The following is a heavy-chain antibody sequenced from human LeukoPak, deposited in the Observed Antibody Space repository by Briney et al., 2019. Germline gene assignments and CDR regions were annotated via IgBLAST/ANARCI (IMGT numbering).Heavy chain of an antibody. D-gene: IGHD2-2*02. CDR1: GFTFSSYS. CDR2: ISSSSSTI. V-gene: IGHV3-48*04. CDR3: ARELYGAADTHTD. Sequence: GGSLRLSCAASGFTFSSYSMNWVRQAPGKGLEWVSYISSSSSTIYYAASVKGRFTISRDNAKNSLYLQMNRLTAEDTAVYYCARELYGAADTHTDWGQGTLVTVSS. J-gene: IGHJ4*02.